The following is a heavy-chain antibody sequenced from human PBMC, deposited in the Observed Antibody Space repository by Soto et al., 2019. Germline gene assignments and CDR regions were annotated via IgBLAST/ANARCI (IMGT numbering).Heavy chain of an antibody. D-gene: IGHD3-10*01. CDR2: INAGNGNT. CDR3: ARARSITMVRGVITFPGPIDY. J-gene: IGHJ4*02. CDR1: GYTFTSYA. V-gene: IGHV1-3*01. Sequence: ASVKVSCKASGYTFTSYAMHWVRQAPGQRLEWMGWINAGNGNTKYSQKFQGRVTITRDTSASTAYMELSSLRSEDTAVYYCARARSITMVRGVITFPGPIDYWGQGTLVTVSS.